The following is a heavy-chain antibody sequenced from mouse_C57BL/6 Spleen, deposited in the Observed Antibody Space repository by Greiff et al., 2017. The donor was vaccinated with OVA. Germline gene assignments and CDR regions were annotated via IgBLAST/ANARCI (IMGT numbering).Heavy chain of an antibody. J-gene: IGHJ2*01. CDR2: INPNNGGT. V-gene: IGHV1-26*01. Sequence: EVQLQQSGPELVKPGASVKISCKASGYTFTDYYMNWVKQSHGKSLEWIGDINPNNGGTSYNQKFKGKATLTVDKSSSTAYMELRSLTSEDSAVYYCARESGVGYFDYWGQGTTLTVSS. D-gene: IGHD1-3*01. CDR1: GYTFTDYY. CDR3: ARESGVGYFDY.